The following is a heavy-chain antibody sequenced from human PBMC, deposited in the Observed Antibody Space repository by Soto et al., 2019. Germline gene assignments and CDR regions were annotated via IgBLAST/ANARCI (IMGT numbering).Heavy chain of an antibody. V-gene: IGHV1-2*02. CDR1: GYTFTGYY. J-gene: IGHJ5*02. CDR3: ARNYDFWSGPNWFDP. Sequence: EASVKVSCKASGYTFTGYYMHWVRQAPGQGLEWMGWINPNSGGTNYAQKFQGRVTMTRGTSISTAYMELSRLRSDDTAVYYCARNYDFWSGPNWFDPWGQGTMVTVSS. CDR2: INPNSGGT. D-gene: IGHD3-3*01.